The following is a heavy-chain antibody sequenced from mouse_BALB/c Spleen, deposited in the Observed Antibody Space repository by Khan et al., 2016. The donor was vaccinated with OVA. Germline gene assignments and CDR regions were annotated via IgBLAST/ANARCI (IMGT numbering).Heavy chain of an antibody. CDR1: GYSITSGYA. V-gene: IGHV3-2*02. Sequence: EVQLVESGPGLVKPSQSLSLTCTVTGYSITSGYAWNWIRQFPGNKLEWMGYISYSGVPSYTPSSKSRFSITRDTSKNQFFLQLNSVTTEDTATYYCARGNYYGYYFDYWGQGTTLAVSS. J-gene: IGHJ2*01. CDR2: ISYSGVP. CDR3: ARGNYYGYYFDY. D-gene: IGHD1-1*01.